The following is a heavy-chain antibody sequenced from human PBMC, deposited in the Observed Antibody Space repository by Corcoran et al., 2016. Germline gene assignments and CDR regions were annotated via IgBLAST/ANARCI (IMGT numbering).Heavy chain of an antibody. Sequence: QVQLQQWGAGLLKPSETLSLTCAVYGGSFSGYYWSWIRQPPGKGLEWIGEINHSGSTNYNPSLKSRVTISVDTSKNQFSLKLSSVNAAATAVYYCARHRGGYYYDSSGYPGALFDYWGQGTLVTVSS. J-gene: IGHJ4*02. D-gene: IGHD3-22*01. CDR1: GGSFSGYY. CDR2: INHSGST. V-gene: IGHV4-34*01. CDR3: ARHRGGYYYDSSGYPGALFDY.